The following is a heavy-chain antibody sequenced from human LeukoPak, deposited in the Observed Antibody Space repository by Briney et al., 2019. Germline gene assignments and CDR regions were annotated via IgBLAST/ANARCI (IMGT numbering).Heavy chain of an antibody. V-gene: IGHV3-7*04. CDR2: FKQVGSAK. Sequence: AGGSLRLSCVPSGFTFSNYWMTWVRQAPGRGLEGVANFKQVGSAKYYVDSVKGRFTISRDNAKDSLYLQMNSLRAEDTAVYYCARAEYGILTGHDSHYYYDMDVWGKGTTVTVSS. CDR3: ARAEYGILTGHDSHYYYDMDV. J-gene: IGHJ6*03. D-gene: IGHD3-9*01. CDR1: GFTFSNYW.